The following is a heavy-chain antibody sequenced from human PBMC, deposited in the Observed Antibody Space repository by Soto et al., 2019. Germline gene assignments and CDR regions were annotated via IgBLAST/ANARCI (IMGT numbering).Heavy chain of an antibody. V-gene: IGHV3-48*01. CDR1: GFTFSSYS. CDR3: ARDRTGEQLPNLRY. CDR2: ISSSSGTI. J-gene: IGHJ4*02. D-gene: IGHD1-26*01. Sequence: PPGGSLRLSCAASGFTFSSYSMNWVRQAPGKGLEWVSYISSSSGTIYYADSVKGRFTISRDNAKNSLYLQMNSLRAEDTAVYYCARDRTGEQLPNLRYWGQGTLVTVSS.